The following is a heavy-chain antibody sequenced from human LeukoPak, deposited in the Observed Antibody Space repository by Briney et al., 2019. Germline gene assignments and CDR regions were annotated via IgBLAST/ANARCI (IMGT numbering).Heavy chain of an antibody. Sequence: PGGSLRLSCIASGFTFRDNAMSWVRQAPGKGLEWVSAISGTGDATWYPDSVKGRFTISRDRFQNTVYLQMNSLRVEDTALYYCARGPTATFDYWGQGTLVTVSS. V-gene: IGHV3-23*01. CDR3: ARGPTATFDY. J-gene: IGHJ4*02. D-gene: IGHD5-18*01. CDR2: ISGTGDAT. CDR1: GFTFRDNA.